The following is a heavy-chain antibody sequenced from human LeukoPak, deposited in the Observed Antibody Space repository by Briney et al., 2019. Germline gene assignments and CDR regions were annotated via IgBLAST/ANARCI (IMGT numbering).Heavy chain of an antibody. Sequence: GGSLRLSCAASGFTFITYNMNWVRQAPGKGLEWVSYVSNSGSTRYCADSVKGRFTISRDNAKNSLYLEMNSLRDEDTAVYYCARSLADWGQGTLVTVSS. V-gene: IGHV3-48*02. CDR2: VSNSGSTR. J-gene: IGHJ4*02. CDR1: GFTFITYN. D-gene: IGHD3-3*02. CDR3: ARSLAD.